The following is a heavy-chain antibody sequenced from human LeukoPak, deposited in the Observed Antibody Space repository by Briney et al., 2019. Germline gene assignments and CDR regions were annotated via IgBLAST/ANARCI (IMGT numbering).Heavy chain of an antibody. CDR1: GFTFSSYA. CDR2: ISYDGRNN. V-gene: IGHV3-30*18. D-gene: IGHD3-22*01. CDR3: AKLGFDSSGSHTLFDY. J-gene: IGHJ4*02. Sequence: GGSLRLSCAAPGFTFSSYAMHWVRQGPGKGLEWLAIISYDGRNNHYGDSVKGRFTISRDNSKNTLHLQMNSLRAEDTAVYYCAKLGFDSSGSHTLFDYWGQGTRVTVSS.